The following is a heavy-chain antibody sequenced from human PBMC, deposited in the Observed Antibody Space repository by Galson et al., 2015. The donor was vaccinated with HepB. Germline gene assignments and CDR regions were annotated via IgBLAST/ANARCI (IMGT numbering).Heavy chain of an antibody. Sequence: SLRLSCAASGFTFSSYSMNWVRQAPGKGLEWVSYISSSGNTTYYADSVKGRFTISRDNAKNSLYLQMNSRRDEDTAVYYCARDVQSITTLVLATTGYSGMAVWGRGTTVTASS. J-gene: IGHJ6*02. CDR3: ARDVQSITTLVLATTGYSGMAV. CDR2: ISSSGNTT. D-gene: IGHD3-22*01. V-gene: IGHV3-48*02. CDR1: GFTFSSYS.